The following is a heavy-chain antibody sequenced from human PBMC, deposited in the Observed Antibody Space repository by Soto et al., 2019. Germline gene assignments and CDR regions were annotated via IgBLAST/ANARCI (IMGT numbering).Heavy chain of an antibody. D-gene: IGHD2-2*01. J-gene: IGHJ5*02. V-gene: IGHV3-72*01. Sequence: GSLRLSCAASGFTFSDHYMDWVRQAPGKGLEWVGRTRNKANSYTTEYAASVKGRFTISRDDSKNSLCLQMNSLKTEDTAVYYCARVVGYCSSTSCSNWFDPWGQGTLVTVSS. CDR2: TRNKANSYTT. CDR3: ARVVGYCSSTSCSNWFDP. CDR1: GFTFSDHY.